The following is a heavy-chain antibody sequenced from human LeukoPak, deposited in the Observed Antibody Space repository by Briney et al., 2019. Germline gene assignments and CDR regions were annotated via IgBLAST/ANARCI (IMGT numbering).Heavy chain of an antibody. CDR1: GFTFSGST. D-gene: IGHD5-24*01. CDR3: ARDGRARYHDY. J-gene: IGHJ4*02. CDR2: IRSKANNYAT. Sequence: PGGSLRLSCAASGFTFSGSTIHWVRQASGEGLEWVGRIRSKANNYATAYATSVKGRFTLSRDDSNNTAYLQMNSLKTEDTAVYYCARDGRARYHDYWGQGTLVTVSS. V-gene: IGHV3-73*01.